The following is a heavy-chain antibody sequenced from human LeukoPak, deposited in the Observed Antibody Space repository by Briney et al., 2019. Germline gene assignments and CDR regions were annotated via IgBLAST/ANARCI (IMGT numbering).Heavy chain of an antibody. D-gene: IGHD4-17*01. CDR2: INPSGGST. J-gene: IGHJ6*02. Sequence: ASVKVSCKASGYTFTSYYMHWVRQAPGQGLEWMGIINPSGGSTSYAQKFQGRVTMTRDTSTSTVYMELSSLRSEDTAVYYCARVEGYGDYYYYYGMDVWGQGTTVTVSS. V-gene: IGHV1-46*01. CDR3: ARVEGYGDYYYYYGMDV. CDR1: GYTFTSYY.